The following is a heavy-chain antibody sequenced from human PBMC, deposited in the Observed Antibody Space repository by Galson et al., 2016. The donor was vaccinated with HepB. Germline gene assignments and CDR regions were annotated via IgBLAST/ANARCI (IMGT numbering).Heavy chain of an antibody. V-gene: IGHV3-30*04. CDR1: GFTFSSY. D-gene: IGHD5-18*01. Sequence: SLRLSCAASGFTFSSYHWVREPPGTGLEWVAALSFDESTQYYAESAKGGFTISRDNSNITLHLQMTTLRPKDTSLYYCARTRGMVRSPYGIDYWGQGTLVTVSS. CDR3: ARTRGMVRSPYGIDY. CDR2: LSFDESTQ. J-gene: IGHJ4*02.